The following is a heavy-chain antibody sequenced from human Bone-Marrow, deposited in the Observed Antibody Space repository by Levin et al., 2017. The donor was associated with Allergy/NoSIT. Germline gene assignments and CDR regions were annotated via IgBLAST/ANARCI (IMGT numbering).Heavy chain of an antibody. J-gene: IGHJ5*02. CDR1: GDIVTKIS. D-gene: IGHD2-8*02. CDR2: FDPEDGRT. Sequence: ASVKVSCKVSGDIVTKISMHWVRQAPGEGLEWMGGFDPEDGRTIYSQRLEGRVTMTEDTSINTAYMELSSLRSEDTAVYYCAAGIGGYCTDNVCSNWFDPWGQGTLVIVSS. V-gene: IGHV1-24*01. CDR3: AAGIGGYCTDNVCSNWFDP.